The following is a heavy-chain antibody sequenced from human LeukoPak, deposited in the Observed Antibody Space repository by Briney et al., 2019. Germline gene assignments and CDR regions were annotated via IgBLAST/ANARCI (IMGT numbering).Heavy chain of an antibody. Sequence: GGSLRLSCAASGFTFSGSAMHWVRQASGKGLEWVGRIRSKANNYATAYAASVKGRFTISRDDSKNTSYLQMNSLKTEDTAVYYCASTQRGGDFDYWGQGTLVTVSS. J-gene: IGHJ4*02. CDR1: GFTFSGSA. CDR3: ASTQRGGDFDY. V-gene: IGHV3-73*01. CDR2: IRSKANNYAT.